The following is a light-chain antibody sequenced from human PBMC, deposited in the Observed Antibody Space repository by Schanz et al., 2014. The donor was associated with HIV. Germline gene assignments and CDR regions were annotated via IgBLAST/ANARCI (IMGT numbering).Light chain of an antibody. CDR2: DVN. CDR3: RSYAGSSFYV. Sequence: QSALTQPPSASGSPGQSVTISCTGTSSDVGIYNFVSWYQQHPGKAPKLIIYDVNNRPSGVPDRFSGSKSGNTASLTVSGLQAEDGADYCYRSYAGSSFYVFGTGSKRTVL. V-gene: IGLV2-8*01. J-gene: IGLJ1*01. CDR1: SSDVGIYNF.